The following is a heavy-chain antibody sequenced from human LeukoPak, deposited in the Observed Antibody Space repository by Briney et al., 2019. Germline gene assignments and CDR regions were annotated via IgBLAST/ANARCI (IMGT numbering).Heavy chain of an antibody. J-gene: IGHJ4*02. CDR3: TKFDS. CDR1: GFIFSNHG. V-gene: IGHV3-23*01. Sequence: GSLRLSCAASGFIFSNHGMTWVRQAPGKGLEWVATITGSDGTTFYGDSVRGRFTISRDNSDNALYLQMHNLRPEDTAVYYCTKFDSWGQGTLVSVSS. CDR2: ITGSDGTT.